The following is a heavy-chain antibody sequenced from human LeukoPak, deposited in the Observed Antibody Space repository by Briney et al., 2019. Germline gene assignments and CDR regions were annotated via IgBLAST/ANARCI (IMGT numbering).Heavy chain of an antibody. Sequence: NPGGSLRLSCAASEFTFSDYYMSWIRQAPGKGLEWVSYISSNSNTIYYADSVKGRFTISRDNAKNSLHLQMNSLRAEDTAVYYCARRREMAKRSLDYWGQGTLVIASS. CDR2: ISSNSNTI. CDR3: ARRREMAKRSLDY. V-gene: IGHV3-11*01. D-gene: IGHD5-24*01. CDR1: EFTFSDYY. J-gene: IGHJ4*02.